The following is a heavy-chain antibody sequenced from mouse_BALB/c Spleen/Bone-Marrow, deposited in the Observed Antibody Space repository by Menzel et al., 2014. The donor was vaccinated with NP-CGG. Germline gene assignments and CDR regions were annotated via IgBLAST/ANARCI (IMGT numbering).Heavy chain of an antibody. J-gene: IGHJ3*01. CDR1: GYTFTSYY. CDR3: TRSGPGFAY. V-gene: IGHV1S81*02. CDR2: INPSSGGT. Sequence: VHLVESGAELVKPGASVTLSCKASGYTFTSYYMYWVKQRPGQGLGWIGEINPSSGGTNFNEKVKSKATLTVDKSSSTAYMQLSSLTSEDSAVYYCTRSGPGFAYWGQGTLVTVSA.